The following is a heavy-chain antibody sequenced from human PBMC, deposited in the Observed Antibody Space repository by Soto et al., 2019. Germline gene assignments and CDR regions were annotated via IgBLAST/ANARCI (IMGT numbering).Heavy chain of an antibody. CDR3: ARVRSYYYDSSGPNWFDP. V-gene: IGHV4-30-4*01. Sequence: QVQLQESGPGLVKPSQTLSLTCTVSGGSISSGDYYWSWIRQPPGKGLGWIGYIYYSGRTNYNPSLKSRVTISVDTSKNQFSLKLSSVTAADTAVYYCARVRSYYYDSSGPNWFDPWGQGTLVTVSS. D-gene: IGHD3-22*01. CDR2: IYYSGRT. J-gene: IGHJ5*02. CDR1: GGSISSGDYY.